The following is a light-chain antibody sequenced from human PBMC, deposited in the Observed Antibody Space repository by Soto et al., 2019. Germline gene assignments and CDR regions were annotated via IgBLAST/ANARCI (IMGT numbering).Light chain of an antibody. V-gene: IGLV2-11*01. CDR1: SSDVGGYNY. CDR2: DVS. J-gene: IGLJ3*02. CDR3: CSYAGAYTWV. Sequence: QSALTQPRSVSGSPGQSVTISCTGTSSDVGGYNYVSWYQQHLGEAPKLMFYDVSERPSGVPDRFSGSKSGNTASLTISGLQAEDEADYYCCSYAGAYTWVFGGGTKLTVL.